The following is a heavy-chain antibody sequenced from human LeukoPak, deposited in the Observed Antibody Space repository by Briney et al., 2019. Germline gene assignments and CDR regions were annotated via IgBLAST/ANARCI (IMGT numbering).Heavy chain of an antibody. Sequence: PGGSLRLSCAASGFTFSNYWMHWVRQAPGQGLGWVSRMNRDGINTSYADSVKGRFTISTDNAKNTLSLQMNSLRAEDTAVYYCARDLGQYYDTSDNWFDPWGQGTLVTVSS. CDR2: MNRDGINT. CDR3: ARDLGQYYDTSDNWFDP. CDR1: GFTFSNYW. J-gene: IGHJ5*02. D-gene: IGHD3-22*01. V-gene: IGHV3-74*01.